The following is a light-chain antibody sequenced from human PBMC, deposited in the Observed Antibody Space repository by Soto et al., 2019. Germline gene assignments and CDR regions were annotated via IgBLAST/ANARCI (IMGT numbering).Light chain of an antibody. V-gene: IGKV1-5*03. CDR3: QQYNSYLVT. J-gene: IGKJ2*01. CDR1: QNIGPS. Sequence: DFQMTQSPSTLSASVGDRVTITCRASQNIGPSLAWFQQKPGKAPKLLMYKASILESGVPSRFSGSGSGTEFSLTISSLQPDDFATYYCQQYNSYLVTFGQGTRLEIK. CDR2: KAS.